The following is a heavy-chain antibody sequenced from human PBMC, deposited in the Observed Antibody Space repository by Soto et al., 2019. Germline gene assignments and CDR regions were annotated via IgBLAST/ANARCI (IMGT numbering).Heavy chain of an antibody. CDR3: AREPGGDYGDTYYYFDY. Sequence: GESLKISCKGSGYSFTSYWIGWVRQMPGKGLEWMGIIYPGDSDTRYSPSFQGQVTISACKSISTAYLQWSSLKASDTAMYYCAREPGGDYGDTYYYFDYWGQGTLVTVSS. D-gene: IGHD4-17*01. CDR2: IYPGDSDT. CDR1: GYSFTSYW. J-gene: IGHJ4*02. V-gene: IGHV5-51*01.